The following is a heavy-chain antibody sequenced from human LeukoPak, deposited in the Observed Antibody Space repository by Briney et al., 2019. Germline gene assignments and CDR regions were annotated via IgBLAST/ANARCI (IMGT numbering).Heavy chain of an antibody. CDR3: AREVGTPQAFDI. V-gene: IGHV3-23*01. Sequence: GGSLRLSCAASGFTFSSYAMTWVRQAPGKGLEWVSVISGSGGSTYYADSVKGRFTISRDNSKDMLYLQMNSLRAEDTAVYYCAREVGTPQAFDIWGQGTMVTVSS. D-gene: IGHD1-26*01. CDR1: GFTFSSYA. J-gene: IGHJ3*02. CDR2: ISGSGGST.